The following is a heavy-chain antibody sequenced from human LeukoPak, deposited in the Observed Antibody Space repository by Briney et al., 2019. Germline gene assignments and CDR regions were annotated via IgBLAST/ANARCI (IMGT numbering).Heavy chain of an antibody. CDR1: GGSISSSSYY. D-gene: IGHD4-23*01. CDR3: ARRAVVTGNAFDI. J-gene: IGHJ3*02. V-gene: IGHV4-39*07. CDR2: IYYSGST. Sequence: SETLSLTCTVSGGSISSSSYYWGWIRQPPGKGLEWIGSIYYSGSTYYNPSLKSRVTMSVDTSKNQFSLKLSSVTAADTAVYYCARRAVVTGNAFDIWGQGTMVTVSS.